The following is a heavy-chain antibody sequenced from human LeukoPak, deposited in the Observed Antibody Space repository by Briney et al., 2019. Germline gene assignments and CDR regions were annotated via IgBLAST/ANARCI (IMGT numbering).Heavy chain of an antibody. J-gene: IGHJ4*02. CDR1: GFTFSSYA. Sequence: GGSLRLSCAASGFTFSSYAMSWVRQAPGKGLEWGAAIGGSGGSTYYADSVKGRFTISRDNSKNTLYLQMNSLRAEDTAVYYCAKDRWMDFWSGETYIDYWGQGTLVTVSS. D-gene: IGHD3-3*01. V-gene: IGHV3-23*01. CDR2: IGGSGGST. CDR3: AKDRWMDFWSGETYIDY.